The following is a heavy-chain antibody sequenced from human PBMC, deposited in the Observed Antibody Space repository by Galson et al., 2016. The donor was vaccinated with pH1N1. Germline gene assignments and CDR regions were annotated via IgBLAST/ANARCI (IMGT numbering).Heavy chain of an antibody. CDR2: VSWDGGST. V-gene: IGHV3-43*01. D-gene: IGHD2-8*01. CDR1: GFTFHDYT. Sequence: SLRLSCAASGFTFHDYTMHWVRQTPGKGLEWVSLVSWDGGSTYYADYVKGRFTVSRDNSKNSLYLQMNSLRSEDTALYYCAKEIQRVSYGMDVWGRGTTVTVSS. CDR3: AKEIQRVSYGMDV. J-gene: IGHJ6*02.